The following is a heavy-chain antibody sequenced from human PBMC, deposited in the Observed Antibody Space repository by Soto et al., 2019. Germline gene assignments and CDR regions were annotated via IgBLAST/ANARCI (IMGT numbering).Heavy chain of an antibody. CDR1: GFTFSSYT. Sequence: EEQLVESGGGLVKPGGSLRLSCAASGFTFSSYTMNWVRQAPGKGLEWVSSISSSGSYIHYADSVKGRFTISRDNAKNSLFLQMDSLRAEETAVYYCARDVETSMDGLNYFDPWGQGTLVTVSS. V-gene: IGHV3-21*01. CDR3: ARDVETSMDGLNYFDP. CDR2: ISSSGSYI. J-gene: IGHJ5*02. D-gene: IGHD5-18*01.